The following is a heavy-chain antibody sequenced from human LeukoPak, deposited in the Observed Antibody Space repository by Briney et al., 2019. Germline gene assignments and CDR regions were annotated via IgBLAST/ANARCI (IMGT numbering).Heavy chain of an antibody. D-gene: IGHD3-10*01. CDR1: GFTHSIYD. V-gene: IGHV3-23*01. J-gene: IGHJ5*02. Sequence: GGPVTLLCAACGFTHSIYDMLWPRHARGKGLEGGSAISCRGDNIHYADSGKGRFTIAKDNSKNTLYLQRHSVEAEDAAVYYCARDLLGVGELLYYWFEPWGPGTRVTV. CDR2: ISCRGDNI. CDR3: ARDLLGVGELLYYWFEP.